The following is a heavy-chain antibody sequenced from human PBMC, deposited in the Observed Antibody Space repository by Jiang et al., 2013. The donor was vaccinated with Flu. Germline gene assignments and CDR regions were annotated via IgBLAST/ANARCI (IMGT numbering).Heavy chain of an antibody. D-gene: IGHD1-26*01. CDR2: TYYRSRWYN. CDR1: GDSVSSNSAA. Sequence: SLTCAISGDSVSSNSAAWNWIRQSLSRGLEWLGRTYYRSRWYNDYALSVKSRTTINPDTSKNHFSLQLNSVTPEDTAVYYCAREAGSGSPTGRRPFDYWGQGTLGHRLL. V-gene: IGHV6-1*01. J-gene: IGHJ4*02. CDR3: AREAGSGSPTGRRPFDY.